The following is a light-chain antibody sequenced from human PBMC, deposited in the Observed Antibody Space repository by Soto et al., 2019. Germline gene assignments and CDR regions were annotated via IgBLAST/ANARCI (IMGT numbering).Light chain of an antibody. Sequence: AIQLTQSPSSLSASVGDRVTITCRASQGISNSLAWYQQKPGKAPKLLMYLASTLQSGVPPRFSGTGSGTNFTLTISRLEPEDFAMYYCQVYNSSPWTFGQGTKVDIK. CDR2: LAS. CDR3: QVYNSSPWT. V-gene: IGKV1-13*02. J-gene: IGKJ1*01. CDR1: QGISNS.